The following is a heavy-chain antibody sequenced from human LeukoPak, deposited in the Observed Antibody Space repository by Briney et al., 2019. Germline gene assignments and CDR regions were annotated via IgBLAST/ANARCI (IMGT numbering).Heavy chain of an antibody. V-gene: IGHV4-4*07. CDR2: IYTSGST. Sequence: SETLSLTCTVSGGSISSYYWSRIRQPAGKGLEWIGRIYTSGSTNYNPSLKSRVTMSVDTSKNQFSLKLSSVTAADTAVYYCAREAGYDFWSGYYYYFDYWGQGTLVTVSS. CDR1: GGSISSYY. CDR3: AREAGYDFWSGYYYYFDY. D-gene: IGHD3-3*01. J-gene: IGHJ4*02.